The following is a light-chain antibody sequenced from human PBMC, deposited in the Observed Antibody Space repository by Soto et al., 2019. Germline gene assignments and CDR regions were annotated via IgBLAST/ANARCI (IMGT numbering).Light chain of an antibody. V-gene: IGLV2-23*01. Sequence: QSVLTQPASVSGSPGQSITISCTGTSRDVGTYTLVSWYQHYPGKAPKLIIYEGSKRPSGVSNRFSASKTGRTASLTIPGLQPEDEADYYCCSYAGSSSVVFGGGTKLTVL. J-gene: IGLJ2*01. CDR1: SRDVGTYTL. CDR3: CSYAGSSSVV. CDR2: EGS.